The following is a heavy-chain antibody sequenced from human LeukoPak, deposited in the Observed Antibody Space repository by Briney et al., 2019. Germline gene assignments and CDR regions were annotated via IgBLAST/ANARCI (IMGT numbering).Heavy chain of an antibody. D-gene: IGHD6-19*01. J-gene: IGHJ4*02. CDR2: ISAYNGNT. CDR3: ARGWAFLTAAVAVDY. CDR1: GYTFTSYG. V-gene: IGHV1-18*01. Sequence: ASVKVSCKASGYTFTSYGISWVRQAPGQGREWMEWISAYNGNTNYAQKLQGRVTMTTDTSTSTAYMELRSLRSDDTAVYYCARGWAFLTAAVAVDYWGQGTLATVSS.